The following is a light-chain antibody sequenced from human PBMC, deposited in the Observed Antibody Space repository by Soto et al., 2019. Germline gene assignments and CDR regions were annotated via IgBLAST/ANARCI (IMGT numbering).Light chain of an antibody. CDR2: AAS. CDR3: QQCYSPPIT. CDR1: QSISSY. V-gene: IGKV1-39*01. J-gene: IGKJ1*01. Sequence: DIQMTQSPSSLSASVGDRVTITCRASQSISSYLYWYQQKPGKAPKLLIYAASSLQSGVPSRFSGSGSGTDFPLTISSLQPEDFASYYCQQCYSPPITFGQGTKVEIK.